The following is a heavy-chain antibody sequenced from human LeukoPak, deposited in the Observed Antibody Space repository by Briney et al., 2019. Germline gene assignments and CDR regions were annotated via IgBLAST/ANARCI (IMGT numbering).Heavy chain of an antibody. CDR2: VYWDDSK. CDR1: GFSLDSSGVG. J-gene: IGHJ5*02. D-gene: IGHD1-14*01. CDR3: AIGGVTGIGTFFDP. Sequence: KESGPTLVKPTQTLTLTCMFTGFSLDSSGVGVGWIRQPPGKALEWLAPVYWDDSKRYRPSLRNRLTITKESYRNQVVLTMTNMDPVDTATYFCAIGGVTGIGTFFDPWGQGTLVTVSS. V-gene: IGHV2-5*02.